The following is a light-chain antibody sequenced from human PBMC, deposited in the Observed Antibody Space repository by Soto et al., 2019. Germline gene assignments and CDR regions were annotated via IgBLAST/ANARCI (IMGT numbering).Light chain of an antibody. CDR3: QQYIRWPLT. CDR2: RAS. V-gene: IGKV3-15*01. CDR1: QSLSGN. J-gene: IGKJ4*01. Sequence: EIVMTQSPATLSVSPGERATLSCRASQSLSGNLAWYQQKPGQAPRLLIYRASTRATGVPARFSASGSGTEFTLTISSLQSEDFAVYYCQQYIRWPLTFGGGTKVDIK.